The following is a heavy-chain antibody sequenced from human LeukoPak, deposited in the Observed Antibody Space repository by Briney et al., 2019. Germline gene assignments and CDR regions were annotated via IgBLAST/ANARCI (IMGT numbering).Heavy chain of an antibody. CDR3: ATEPPGAYYSDY. CDR1: GYDFTNHH. CDR2: SYASAGDT. D-gene: IGHD4-17*01. Sequence: ASVEVSCKASGYDFTNHHVHWMRQAPGQGLEWMGISYASAGDTRFARKFQGRVTMTRDTSTTTVYMDLTTLRSEDTAVYFCATEPPGAYYSDYWGQGTLVTVSS. V-gene: IGHV1-46*01. J-gene: IGHJ4*02.